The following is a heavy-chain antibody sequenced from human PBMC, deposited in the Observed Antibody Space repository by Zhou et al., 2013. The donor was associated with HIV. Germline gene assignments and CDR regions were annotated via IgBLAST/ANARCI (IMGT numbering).Heavy chain of an antibody. CDR3: ARGPSGAQSYFDY. CDR1: GYIFNQYG. Sequence: QVQLMQSGTEIKKPGASVKVSCKVSGYIFNQYGSLVGRQAPGQRPEWMGWVRPYDGDTKYSEKYYGRVTMRKDTNTGTAYMELRSLTSDDTALYYCARGPSGAQSYFDYWGQGTLVFVSS. D-gene: IGHD1-26*01. J-gene: IGHJ4*02. V-gene: IGHV1-18*01. CDR2: VRPYDGDT.